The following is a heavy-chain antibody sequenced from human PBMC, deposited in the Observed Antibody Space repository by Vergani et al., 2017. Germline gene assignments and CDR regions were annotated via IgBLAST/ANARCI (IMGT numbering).Heavy chain of an antibody. CDR2: INHSGST. V-gene: IGHV4-34*01. CDR1: GGSFSGYY. CDR3: AIGLIMLYGSGGYRLDY. Sequence: QVQLQQWGAGLLKPSETLSLTCAVDGGSFSGYYWSWIRQPPGKGLEWIGEINHSGSTNYNPSLKNRVTISVDTSKNQFSLKLSSVTAADTAVYYCAIGLIMLYGSGGYRLDYWGQGTLVTVSS. D-gene: IGHD3-10*01. J-gene: IGHJ4*02.